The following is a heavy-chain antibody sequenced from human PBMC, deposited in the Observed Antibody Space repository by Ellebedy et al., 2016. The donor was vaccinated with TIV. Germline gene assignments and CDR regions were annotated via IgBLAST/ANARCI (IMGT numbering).Heavy chain of an antibody. Sequence: EGSLRLSXAASGFTFSSYSMTWIRQAPGKGPEWVSTVSGSDGSVHYTDSVKGRFTISRDNSKNTLYLQMRSLRAEDSAVYYCAKDNEFSSSWYSPVDTFDIWGQGTTVTVSS. J-gene: IGHJ3*02. CDR1: GFTFSSYS. CDR3: AKDNEFSSSWYSPVDTFDI. V-gene: IGHV3-23*01. CDR2: VSGSDGSV. D-gene: IGHD6-13*01.